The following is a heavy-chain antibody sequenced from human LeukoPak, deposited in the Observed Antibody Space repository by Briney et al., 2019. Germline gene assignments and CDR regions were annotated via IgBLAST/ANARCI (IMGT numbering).Heavy chain of an antibody. CDR3: AKASRQWRDGTFDY. D-gene: IGHD6-19*01. CDR2: ISYDGSNK. CDR1: GFTFSSYG. J-gene: IGHJ4*02. V-gene: IGHV3-30*18. Sequence: GGSLRLSCAASGFTFSSYGMHGVRQAPAKGLEWVAVISYDGSNKYYADAVKGRFTICRDNSKNTLYLQINGLRAEDTAVYYCAKASRQWRDGTFDYWGQGTLVTVSS.